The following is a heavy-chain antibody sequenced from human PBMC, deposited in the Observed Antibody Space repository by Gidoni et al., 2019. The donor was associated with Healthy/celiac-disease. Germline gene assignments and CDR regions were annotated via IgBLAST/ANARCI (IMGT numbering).Heavy chain of an antibody. D-gene: IGHD3-3*01. Sequence: EVQLVESGGGLVQPGRSLRLSCAASGFTFDDYAMHWVRQAPGKGLEWVSGISWNSGSIGYADSVKGRFTISRDNAKNSLYLQMNSLRAEDTALYYCAKDNVDFAFDPWGQGTLVTVSS. J-gene: IGHJ5*02. CDR2: ISWNSGSI. CDR3: AKDNVDFAFDP. CDR1: GFTFDDYA. V-gene: IGHV3-9*01.